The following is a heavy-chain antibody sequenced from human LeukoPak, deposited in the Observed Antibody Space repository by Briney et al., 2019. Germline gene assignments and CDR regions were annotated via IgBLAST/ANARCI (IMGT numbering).Heavy chain of an antibody. CDR3: ASGDTAMVTETWYFDL. CDR1: GFTFSSYP. Sequence: GGSLRLSCAASGFTFSSYPLNWVRQAPGKGLVWVSRINSDGSSTSYADSVKGRFTISKDNAKNTLYLQMNSLRAEDTAVYYCASGDTAMVTETWYFDLWGRGTLVTVSS. D-gene: IGHD5-18*01. CDR2: INSDGSST. V-gene: IGHV3-74*01. J-gene: IGHJ2*01.